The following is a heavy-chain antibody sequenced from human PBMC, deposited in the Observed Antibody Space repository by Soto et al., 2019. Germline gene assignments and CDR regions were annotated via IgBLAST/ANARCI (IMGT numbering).Heavy chain of an antibody. CDR3: ARGETQQQRDY. D-gene: IGHD6-13*01. J-gene: IGHJ4*02. V-gene: IGHV4-4*02. CDR1: GDSIRSDKW. CDR2: IYHSGTT. Sequence: QVQLQESGPGLVKPSGTLSLICTVSGDSIRSDKWWSWVRQPPGKGLEWIGEIYHSGTTKYNPSLKGRVTISVDKSKNQFSLNVISVTDADTAVYYCARGETQQQRDYWGQGTLVTVSS.